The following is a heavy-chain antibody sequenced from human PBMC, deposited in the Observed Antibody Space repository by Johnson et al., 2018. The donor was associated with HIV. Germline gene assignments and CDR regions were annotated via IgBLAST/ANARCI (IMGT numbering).Heavy chain of an antibody. D-gene: IGHD3-10*01. CDR2: INWNGDST. CDR3: ARVGGWGAFDI. Sequence: MLLVESGGGLVQPGGSLRLSCTASGFRFSSSWMHWVRQAPGKGLEWVSGINWNGDSTDYADSVKGRFTVSRDSAKNSLYLQMNSLRAEDTAVYYCARVGGWGAFDIWGQGTRVTVSS. V-gene: IGHV3-20*04. J-gene: IGHJ3*02. CDR1: GFRFSSSW.